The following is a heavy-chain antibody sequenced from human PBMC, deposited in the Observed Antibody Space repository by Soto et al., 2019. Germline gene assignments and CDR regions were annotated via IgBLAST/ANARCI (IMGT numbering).Heavy chain of an antibody. D-gene: IGHD6-13*01. Sequence: SVKVSCKASGGTFSSYAISWVRQAPGQGLEWMGGIIPIFGTANYAQKFQGRVTITADESTSTAYMELSSLRSEDTAVYYCARARYRSSWYGFNYYYGMDVWGQGTTVTVSS. V-gene: IGHV1-69*13. J-gene: IGHJ6*02. CDR1: GGTFSSYA. CDR3: ARARYRSSWYGFNYYYGMDV. CDR2: IIPIFGTA.